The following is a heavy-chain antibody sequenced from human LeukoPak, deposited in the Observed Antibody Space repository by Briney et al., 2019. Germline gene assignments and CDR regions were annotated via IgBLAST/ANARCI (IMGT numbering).Heavy chain of an antibody. D-gene: IGHD6-13*01. CDR1: GYTFTSYA. CDR2: INAGNGNT. CDR3: AKWQEQLVPLEWFDP. Sequence: ASVKVSCKASGYTFTSYAMHWVRQAPGQRLEWMGWINAGNGNTKYSQKFQGRVTITRDTSASTAYMELSSLRSEDTAVYYCAKWQEQLVPLEWFDPWGQGTLVTVSS. J-gene: IGHJ5*02. V-gene: IGHV1-3*01.